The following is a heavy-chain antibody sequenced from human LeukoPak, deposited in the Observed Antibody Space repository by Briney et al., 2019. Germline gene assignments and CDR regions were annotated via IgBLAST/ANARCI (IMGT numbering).Heavy chain of an antibody. Sequence: GGSLRLSCAASGFTFRTYAMNWVRQAPGKGLELVSGISDISRTYYADSVKGRFTISRDNSKNMLYLRMNSLRAEDTAVYYCAKEIDSSFDYWGQGSLVTVSS. J-gene: IGHJ4*02. V-gene: IGHV3-23*01. CDR1: GFTFRTYA. CDR2: ISDISRT. CDR3: AKEIDSSFDY. D-gene: IGHD6-13*01.